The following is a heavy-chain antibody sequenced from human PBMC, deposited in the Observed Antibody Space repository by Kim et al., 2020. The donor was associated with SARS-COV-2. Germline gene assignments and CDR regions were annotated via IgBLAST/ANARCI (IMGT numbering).Heavy chain of an antibody. D-gene: IGHD1-1*01. V-gene: IGHV3-13*01. Sequence: GGSLRLSCAASGFTCSGHDMHWVRQATGKGLEWVSVIGTAGEIYYGGSVKGRFTISRDNAKNSLYLQMNSLRDGDTAIYYCARVHRSSYDIWGQGTMVTV. J-gene: IGHJ3*02. CDR3: ARVHRSSYDI. CDR1: GFTCSGHD. CDR2: IGTAGEI.